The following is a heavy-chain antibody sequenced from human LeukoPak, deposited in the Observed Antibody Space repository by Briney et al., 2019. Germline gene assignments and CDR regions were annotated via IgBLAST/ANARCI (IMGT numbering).Heavy chain of an antibody. CDR1: GYTFTSYG. D-gene: IGHD5-12*01. J-gene: IGHJ4*02. V-gene: IGHV1-18*01. CDR2: ISAYNGNT. Sequence: ASVKVSCKASGYTFTSYGISWVRQAPGQGLEWVGWISAYNGNTNYAQKSQGRVTMTRDTSISTAYMELSRLRSDDTAVYYCARDTYSGYDFGGYWGQGTLVTVSS. CDR3: ARDTYSGYDFGGY.